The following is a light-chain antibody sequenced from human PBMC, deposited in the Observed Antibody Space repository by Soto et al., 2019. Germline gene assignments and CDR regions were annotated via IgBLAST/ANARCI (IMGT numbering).Light chain of an antibody. V-gene: IGKV3-11*01. J-gene: IGKJ4*01. Sequence: PGDRATLSCRASQSVGSYLGWYQQRPGQAPRLLIYDASNRATGIPARFSGSGSGTDFTLTISSLEPEDFAVYYCQQRSDWPSTFGGGTKVGIK. CDR2: DAS. CDR3: QQRSDWPST. CDR1: QSVGSY.